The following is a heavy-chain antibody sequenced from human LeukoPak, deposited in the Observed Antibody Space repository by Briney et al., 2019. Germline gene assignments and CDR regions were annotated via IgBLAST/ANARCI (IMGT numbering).Heavy chain of an antibody. V-gene: IGHV2-70*11. Sequence: SGPTLVKPTQTLTLTCTFSGFSLSTSGMSVSWIRQPPGKALEWLARIDWDDDKYYSTSLKTRPTISKDTSKNQVVLTMTNMDPVDTATYYCARMTISREGFDYWGQGTLVTVSS. CDR3: ARMTISREGFDY. J-gene: IGHJ4*02. CDR1: GFSLSTSGMS. D-gene: IGHD4/OR15-4a*01. CDR2: IDWDDDK.